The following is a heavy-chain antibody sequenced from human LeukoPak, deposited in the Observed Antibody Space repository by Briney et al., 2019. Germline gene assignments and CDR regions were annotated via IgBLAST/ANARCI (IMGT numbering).Heavy chain of an antibody. CDR1: EFTFSSYA. CDR2: ISGSGGST. Sequence: GGSLRLSCAASEFTFSSYAMSWVRQAPGQGLDWVSAISGSGGSTYYAETGKGRFTISRDNSKNTLYLQVNSLRAEDTAVYYCAKDMGAAGTFGAFDIWGQGTMVTVSS. CDR3: AKDMGAAGTFGAFDI. D-gene: IGHD6-13*01. J-gene: IGHJ3*02. V-gene: IGHV3-23*01.